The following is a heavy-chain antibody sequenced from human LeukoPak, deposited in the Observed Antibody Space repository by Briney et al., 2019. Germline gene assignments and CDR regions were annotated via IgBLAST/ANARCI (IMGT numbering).Heavy chain of an antibody. J-gene: IGHJ4*02. CDR3: ARASYVRPLGDTVGPMGY. CDR1: GYTFTDYY. CDR2: INPNSGVT. D-gene: IGHD4-23*01. Sequence: GASVKVSCKASGYTFTDYYMHWVRQAPGQGLEWMGWINPNSGVTNYAQKFQGRVTMTRDTSISTAYMELSRLRSDDTAVYYCARASYVRPLGDTVGPMGYWGQGTLVTVSS. V-gene: IGHV1-2*02.